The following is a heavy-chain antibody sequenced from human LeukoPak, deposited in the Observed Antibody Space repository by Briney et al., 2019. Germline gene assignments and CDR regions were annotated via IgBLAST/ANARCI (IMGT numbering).Heavy chain of an antibody. CDR1: GFTFSGYA. CDR3: AKEPANSYYFDY. D-gene: IGHD5-24*01. J-gene: IGHJ4*02. Sequence: GGSLRLSCAASGFTFSGYALSWVRSAPGKGLEWVSGISGSGGGSNYADSVRGRFTISRDNSKNTLYLQMNSLRAEDTAVYYCAKEPANSYYFDYWGQGTLVTVSS. CDR2: ISGSGGGS. V-gene: IGHV3-23*01.